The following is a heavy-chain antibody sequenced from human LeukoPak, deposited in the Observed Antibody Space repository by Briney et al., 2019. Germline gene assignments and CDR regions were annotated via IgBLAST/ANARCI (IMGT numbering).Heavy chain of an antibody. J-gene: IGHJ4*02. D-gene: IGHD2-15*01. CDR1: GCTFTRYG. CDR2: ISGSGDST. CDR3: ARDRWMSGGSGGGDC. Sequence: GGSLRLSCAASGCTFTRYGMTWVRQAPGKGLEWVSTISGSGDSTYYADSVKGRFSISRDNSKNTVSLQMNSLRAEDTAIYYCARDRWMSGGSGGGDCWGQGTLVTVSS. V-gene: IGHV3-23*01.